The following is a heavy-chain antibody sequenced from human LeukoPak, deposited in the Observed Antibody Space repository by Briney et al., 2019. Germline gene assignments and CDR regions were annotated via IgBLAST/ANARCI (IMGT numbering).Heavy chain of an antibody. CDR3: ARDGDPYYYDSSGYLY. CDR2: INSDGSST. Sequence: GGSLRLSCAASGFTVSSNYMNWVRQAPGKGLVWVSRINSDGSSTSYADSVKGRFTISRDNAKNTLYLQMNSLRAEDTAVYYCARDGDPYYYDSSGYLYWGQGTLVTVSS. V-gene: IGHV3-74*01. CDR1: GFTVSSNY. D-gene: IGHD3-22*01. J-gene: IGHJ4*02.